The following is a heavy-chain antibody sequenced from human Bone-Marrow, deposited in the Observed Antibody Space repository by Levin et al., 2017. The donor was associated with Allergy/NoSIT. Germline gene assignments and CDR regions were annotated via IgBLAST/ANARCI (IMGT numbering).Heavy chain of an antibody. CDR1: GFTFSAVT. J-gene: IGHJ4*02. D-gene: IGHD6-13*01. V-gene: IGHV3-33*08. Sequence: PGGSLRLSCATSGFTFSAVTIHWVRQAPGKGLDWVAVIWHDGSNEHYADSVRGRFTISRDDSKNTVYLQMNSLTAEDTAIYYCARDYPGGVYDYWGQGTLVTVSS. CDR2: IWHDGSNE. CDR3: ARDYPGGVYDY.